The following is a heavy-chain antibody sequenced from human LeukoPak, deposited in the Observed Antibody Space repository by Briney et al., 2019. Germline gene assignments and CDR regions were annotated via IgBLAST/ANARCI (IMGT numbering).Heavy chain of an antibody. J-gene: IGHJ4*02. Sequence: SGGSLRLSCAASGFTFSSYNMNWVRQAPGKGLEWVSYISSSSSTIYYADSVKGRFTISRDNAKNSLYLQMNSLRAEDTAVYYCARGDDIVVVPAAMDYWGQGTLVPSPQ. V-gene: IGHV3-48*01. D-gene: IGHD2-2*01. CDR1: GFTFSSYN. CDR2: ISSSSSTI. CDR3: ARGDDIVVVPAAMDY.